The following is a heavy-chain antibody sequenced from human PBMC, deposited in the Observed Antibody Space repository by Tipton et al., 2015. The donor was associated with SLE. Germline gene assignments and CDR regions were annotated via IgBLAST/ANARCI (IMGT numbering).Heavy chain of an antibody. V-gene: IGHV3-30-3*01. CDR1: GFTFSDFT. Sequence: SLRLSCAASGFTFSDFTMHWLRQAPGKGLEWVALISYDGSNKCYADSVKGRFTISRDNSKNTLYLQMNTLRAEDTAVFYCARGPFIAAAATGWFDPWGQGTLVTVSS. J-gene: IGHJ5*02. CDR2: ISYDGSNK. CDR3: ARGPFIAAAATGWFDP. D-gene: IGHD6-13*01.